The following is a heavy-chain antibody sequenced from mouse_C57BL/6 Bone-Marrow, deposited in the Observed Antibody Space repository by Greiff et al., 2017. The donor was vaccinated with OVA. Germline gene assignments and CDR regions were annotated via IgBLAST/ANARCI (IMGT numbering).Heavy chain of an antibody. CDR2: IDPSDSYT. CDR3: ASLRGYLDV. J-gene: IGHJ1*03. Sequence: QVQLQQPGAELVRPGTSVKLSCKASGYTFTSYWMHWVKQRPGQGLEWIGVIDPSDSYTNYNHKFKGKATLTVDTSSSTAYMQLSSLTSEDSAVYYCASLRGYLDVWGTGTTVTVSS. V-gene: IGHV1-59*01. CDR1: GYTFTSYW.